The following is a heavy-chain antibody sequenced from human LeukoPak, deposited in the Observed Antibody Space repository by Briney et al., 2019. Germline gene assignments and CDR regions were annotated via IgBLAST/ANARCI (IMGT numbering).Heavy chain of an antibody. CDR3: LRSGYDSPYAFDI. CDR2: ISSSGSTI. CDR1: GFTFSSYE. D-gene: IGHD5-12*01. V-gene: IGHV3-48*03. Sequence: GGSLRLSCAASGFTFSSYEMNWVRQAPGKGLEWVSYISSSGSTIYYADSVKGRFTISRDNAKNSLYLQMNSLRAEDTAVYYCLRSGYDSPYAFDIWGQGTMVTVSS. J-gene: IGHJ3*02.